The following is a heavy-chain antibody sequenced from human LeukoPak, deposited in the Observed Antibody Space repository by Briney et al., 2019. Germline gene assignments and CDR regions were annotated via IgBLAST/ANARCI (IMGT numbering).Heavy chain of an antibody. Sequence: GGSLRLSCAASGFTFSSYSMNWVRQAPGKGLEWVSYISSSSSTIYYADSVKGRFTISRDNAKTSLYLQMNSLRAEDTAVYYCARAPGGSDYYFDNWGQGTLVTVSS. CDR1: GFTFSSYS. J-gene: IGHJ4*02. CDR3: ARAPGGSDYYFDN. V-gene: IGHV3-48*04. CDR2: ISSSSSTI. D-gene: IGHD5-12*01.